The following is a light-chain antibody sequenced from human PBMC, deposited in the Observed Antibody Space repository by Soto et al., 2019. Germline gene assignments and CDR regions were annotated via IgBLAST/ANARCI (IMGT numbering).Light chain of an antibody. V-gene: IGKV3D-15*01. CDR1: QSVSSN. CDR2: GAS. Sequence: EIVMTQSPATLSVSPGERATLSCRASQSVSSNLAWSQQKPGQAPRLLIYGASTRATGITARFSGSGSGTEFTLTISSLQSEDFAVYYCQQYNNWPPTFGGGTKVEIK. J-gene: IGKJ4*01. CDR3: QQYNNWPPT.